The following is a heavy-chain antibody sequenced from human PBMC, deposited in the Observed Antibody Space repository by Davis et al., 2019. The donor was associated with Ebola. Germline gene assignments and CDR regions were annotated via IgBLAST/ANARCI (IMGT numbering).Heavy chain of an antibody. CDR2: IYYSGST. CDR1: GGSISSYY. D-gene: IGHD3-22*01. CDR3: ARHVYYSDSSGYYFYFDY. Sequence: MPSETLSLTCNVSGGSISSYYWGWIRQPPGKGLEWIGYIYYSGSTNYNPSLKSRVTISVDTSKNQFSLKLSSVTAADTAVYYCARHVYYSDSSGYYFYFDYWGQGTLLTVSS. V-gene: IGHV4-59*08. J-gene: IGHJ4*02.